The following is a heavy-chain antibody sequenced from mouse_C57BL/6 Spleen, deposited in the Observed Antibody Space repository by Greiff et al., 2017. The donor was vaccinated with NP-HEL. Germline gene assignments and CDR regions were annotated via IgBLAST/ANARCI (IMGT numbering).Heavy chain of an antibody. V-gene: IGHV14-1*01. CDR3: TTYYYGSSPLYFDY. CDR2: IDPEDGDT. CDR1: GFNIKDYY. Sequence: EVQLQQSGAELVRPGASVKLSCTASGFNIKDYYMHWVKQRPEQGLEWIGRIDPEDGDTEYAPKFPGKATMTADTSSNTAYLQLSSLTSEDTAVYYCTTYYYGSSPLYFDYWGQGTTLTVSS. J-gene: IGHJ2*01. D-gene: IGHD1-1*01.